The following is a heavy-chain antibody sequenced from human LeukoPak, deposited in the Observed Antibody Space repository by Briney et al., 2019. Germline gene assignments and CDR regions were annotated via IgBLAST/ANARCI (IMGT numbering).Heavy chain of an antibody. CDR3: ARSHRRFGNSGVYDY. CDR2: ISGSGGST. J-gene: IGHJ4*02. D-gene: IGHD4-23*01. Sequence: GGSLRLSCAASGFTFSSYAMSWVRQAPGKGLEWVSAISGSGGSTYYADSVKGRFTISRDNSKNTLYLQMNSLRAEDTAVYYCARSHRRFGNSGVYDYWGQGTLVTVSS. V-gene: IGHV3-23*01. CDR1: GFTFSSYA.